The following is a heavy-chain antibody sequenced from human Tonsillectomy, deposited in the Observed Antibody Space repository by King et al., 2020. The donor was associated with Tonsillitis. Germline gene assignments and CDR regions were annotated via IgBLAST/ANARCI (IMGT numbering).Heavy chain of an antibody. J-gene: IGHJ6*02. Sequence: VQLVESGGGLVQPGGSLRLSCAASGFTFSSYSMNWVRQAPGKGLEWLSYISSSLSTIYYADSGRGRFTISRENVKNALYLQMNSLRAEDTAVYYCARYTSYGDLFYYYGMYVWGQGTTVSVSS. CDR3: ARYTSYGDLFYYYGMYV. CDR2: ISSSLSTI. D-gene: IGHD2-2*02. CDR1: GFTFSSYS. V-gene: IGHV3-48*04.